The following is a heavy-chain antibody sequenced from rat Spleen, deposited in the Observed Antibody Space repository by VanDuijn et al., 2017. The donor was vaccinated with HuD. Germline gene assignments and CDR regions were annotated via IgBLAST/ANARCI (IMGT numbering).Heavy chain of an antibody. D-gene: IGHD1-2*01. J-gene: IGHJ3*01. Sequence: EVQLVESDGGLVQPGRSLKLSCAASGFTYSNYVMAWVRQAPTKGLEWVASISTGGLNTYYRDSVKGRFTISRDNAKNTLYLQMDSLRSEDTATYYCASPLYSSYPFAYWGQGTLVTVSS. CDR1: GFTYSNYV. V-gene: IGHV5S13*01. CDR2: ISTGGLNT. CDR3: ASPLYSSYPFAY.